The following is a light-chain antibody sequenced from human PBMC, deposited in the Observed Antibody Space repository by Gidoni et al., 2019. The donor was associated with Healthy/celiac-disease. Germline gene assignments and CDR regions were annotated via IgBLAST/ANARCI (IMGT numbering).Light chain of an antibody. Sequence: EIVFTQSPGTLSLSPGERATLSCRASQSVSSSYLAWYQQKPGQAPRLLIYGASSRATGIPDRFSGSGSGTDFTLTISRLEPEDFAVYYCQQYGSSPPVYTFGQXTKLEIK. CDR2: GAS. V-gene: IGKV3-20*01. CDR3: QQYGSSPPVYT. J-gene: IGKJ2*01. CDR1: QSVSSSY.